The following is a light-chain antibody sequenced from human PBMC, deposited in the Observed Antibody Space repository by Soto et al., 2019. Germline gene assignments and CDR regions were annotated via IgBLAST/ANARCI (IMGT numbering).Light chain of an antibody. CDR3: SSFTSSNPLE. Sequence: QSALTQPASVSGSPGQSITISCTGTSSDVGGYNYVSWYQQYPGKAPKLMIYDVTNRPSGVSNRFSGSKSGNTASLTISGLQAEDGGDYSCSSFTSSNPLEFGAGTKLPVL. CDR1: SSDVGGYNY. J-gene: IGLJ2*01. V-gene: IGLV2-14*01. CDR2: DVT.